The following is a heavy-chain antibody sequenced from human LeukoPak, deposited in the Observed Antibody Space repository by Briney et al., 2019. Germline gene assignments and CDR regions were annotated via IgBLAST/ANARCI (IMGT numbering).Heavy chain of an antibody. V-gene: IGHV3-74*01. D-gene: IGHD1-14*01. J-gene: IGHJ4*02. CDR1: AFSFSTYW. Sequence: PGGSLRLSCAASAFSFSTYWMHWVRQAPRKGLVWVSHINSDGSRTNYAASVKGRLTISRDNAKNTLYLQMNSLRAEDTAVYYCARQPDYRGQGTLVTVSS. CDR3: ARQPDY. CDR2: INSDGSRT.